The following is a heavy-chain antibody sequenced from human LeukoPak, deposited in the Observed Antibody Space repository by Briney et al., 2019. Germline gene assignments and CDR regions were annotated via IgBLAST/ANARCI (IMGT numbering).Heavy chain of an antibody. Sequence: ASVKVSCKASGYTFTGYYIHWERQAPGQGLEWMGWINPNSGGTNYAQKFQGRVTMTRDTSFSTVYMELSRLRSDDTAVYYCARVEYDSSGYSVTHSDYWGQGTLVTVSS. CDR1: GYTFTGYY. CDR2: INPNSGGT. J-gene: IGHJ4*02. D-gene: IGHD3-22*01. V-gene: IGHV1-2*02. CDR3: ARVEYDSSGYSVTHSDY.